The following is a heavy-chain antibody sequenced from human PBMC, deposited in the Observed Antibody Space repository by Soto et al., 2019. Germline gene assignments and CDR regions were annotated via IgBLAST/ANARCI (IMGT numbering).Heavy chain of an antibody. V-gene: IGHV3-23*01. J-gene: IGHJ4*02. CDR3: AKDFTSAPFYGDYEGDLDY. Sequence: GGSLRLSCAASGFTFSSYAMSWVRQAPGKGLEWVSAISGSGGSTYYADSVKGRFTISRDNSKNTLYLQMNSLRAEDTAVYYCAKDFTSAPFYGDYEGDLDYWGQGTLVTVSS. CDR2: ISGSGGST. D-gene: IGHD4-17*01. CDR1: GFTFSSYA.